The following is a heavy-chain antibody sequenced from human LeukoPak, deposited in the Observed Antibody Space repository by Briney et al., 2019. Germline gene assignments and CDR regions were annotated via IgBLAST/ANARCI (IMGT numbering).Heavy chain of an antibody. CDR1: GFTFSGST. CDR3: TSRYYDILSYHFLFDY. D-gene: IGHD3-9*01. V-gene: IGHV3-73*01. Sequence: PWETLNLTCAASGFTFSGSTMHWVRQPSGKGLEWVGRIRSKANSYATAYAASVQGRFTISRVDSKTTAYLHMNSLKTEATAVDYCTSRYYDILSYHFLFDYWGQGTLVTVYS. J-gene: IGHJ4*02. CDR2: IRSKANSYAT.